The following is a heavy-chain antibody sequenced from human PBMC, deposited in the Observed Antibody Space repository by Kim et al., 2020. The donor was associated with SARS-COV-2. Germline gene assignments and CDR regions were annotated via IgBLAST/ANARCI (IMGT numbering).Heavy chain of an antibody. CDR2: T. Sequence: TLYAPKFQGRVTMTEDTSTDTAYMELSSLRSEDTAVYYCATGGRWPSLDYWGQGTLVTVSS. J-gene: IGHJ4*02. V-gene: IGHV1-24*01. D-gene: IGHD1-26*01. CDR3: ATGGRWPSLDY.